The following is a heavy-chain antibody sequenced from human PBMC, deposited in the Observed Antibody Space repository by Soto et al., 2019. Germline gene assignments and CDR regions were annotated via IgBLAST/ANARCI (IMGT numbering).Heavy chain of an antibody. Sequence: PGGSLRLSCAASGFTFSSYSMNWVRQAPGKGLEWVSSISSSSSYIYYADSVKGRFTISRDNAKDSLYLQMNSLRAEDTAVYYCASLWFGEFPGDYWGQGTLVTVSS. J-gene: IGHJ4*02. CDR2: ISSSSSYI. D-gene: IGHD3-10*01. V-gene: IGHV3-21*04. CDR1: GFTFSSYS. CDR3: ASLWFGEFPGDY.